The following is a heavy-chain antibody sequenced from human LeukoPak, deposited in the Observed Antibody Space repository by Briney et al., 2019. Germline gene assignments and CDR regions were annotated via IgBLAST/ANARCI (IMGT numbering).Heavy chain of an antibody. Sequence: PGGSLRLSCAASGFTFSSYEMNWVRQAPGKGLEWVSYISSSGSTIYYADSVKGRFTISRDNAKNSLYLQMNSLRAEDTAVYYCAREEKWFGELFYYYYYMDVWGKRTTVTTSS. D-gene: IGHD3-10*01. J-gene: IGHJ6*03. CDR2: ISSSGSTI. CDR1: GFTFSSYE. V-gene: IGHV3-48*03. CDR3: AREEKWFGELFYYYYYMDV.